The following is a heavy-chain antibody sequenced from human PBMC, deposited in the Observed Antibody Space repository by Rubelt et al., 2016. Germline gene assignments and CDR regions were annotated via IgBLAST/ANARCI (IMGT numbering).Heavy chain of an antibody. J-gene: IGHJ4*02. Sequence: QVQRQESGPGLVKPSETLSLTCTVSGGSISSYYWSWIRQPPGKGLEWIGELYNNGSTSYTPSLKGRVTISVDTAKDQFSRKVRSVTAADTAVYYCARGIAPTDGGGFVYWGQGTLVTVSS. CDR3: ARGIAPTDGGGFVY. V-gene: IGHV4-59*01. CDR2: LYNNGST. D-gene: IGHD6-13*01. CDR1: GGSISSYY.